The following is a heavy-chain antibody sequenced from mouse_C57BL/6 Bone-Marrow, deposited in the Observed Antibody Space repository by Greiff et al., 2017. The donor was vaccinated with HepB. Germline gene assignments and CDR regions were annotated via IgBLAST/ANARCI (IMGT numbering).Heavy chain of an antibody. CDR2: IWTGGGT. D-gene: IGHD2-4*01. V-gene: IGHV2-9-1*01. Sequence: QVQLKESGPGLVAPSQSLSITFTVSGFSLTSYAISWVRQPPGKGLEWLGVIWTGGGTNYNSALKSRLSISKDNSKSQVFLKMNSLQTDDTARYYCARNFDYDVGYAMDYWGQGTSVTVSS. CDR3: ARNFDYDVGYAMDY. J-gene: IGHJ4*01. CDR1: GFSLTSYA.